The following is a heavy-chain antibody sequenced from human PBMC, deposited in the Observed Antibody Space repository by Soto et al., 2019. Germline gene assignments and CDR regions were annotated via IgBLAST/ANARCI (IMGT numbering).Heavy chain of an antibody. V-gene: IGHV1-69*13. CDR3: GGGGLSGYIAAAGTVDAFDI. J-gene: IGHJ3*02. D-gene: IGHD6-13*01. CDR1: GGTFSSYA. Sequence: SVKVSCKASGGTFSSYAISWVRQAPGQGLEWMGGIIPIFGTANYAQKFQGRVTITADESTSTAYMELSSLRSEDTAVYYCGGGGLSGYIAAAGTVDAFDIWGQGTMVTVSS. CDR2: IIPIFGTA.